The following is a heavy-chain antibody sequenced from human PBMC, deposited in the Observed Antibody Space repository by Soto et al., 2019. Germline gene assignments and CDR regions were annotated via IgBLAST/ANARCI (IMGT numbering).Heavy chain of an antibody. J-gene: IGHJ6*02. D-gene: IGHD2-15*01. V-gene: IGHV4-59*08. CDR2: IYYSGST. CDR3: ASAGVVVAATGGDNYYYGMDV. Sequence: PSETLSLTCSASSVSISSYYWSWIRQPPGKGLEWIGYIYYSGSTNYNPSLKSRVTISVDTSKNQFSLKLSSVTAADTAVYYCASAGVVVAATGGDNYYYGMDVWGQGTTVTVSS. CDR1: SVSISSYY.